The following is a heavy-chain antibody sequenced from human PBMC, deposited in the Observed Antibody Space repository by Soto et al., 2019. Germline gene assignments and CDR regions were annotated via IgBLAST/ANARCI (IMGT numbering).Heavy chain of an antibody. Sequence: EVQLVESGGGLVQPGGSLRLSCAASGFTFSAYDMHWVRQPTGKGLEWVSAIGTLHDTYYPDSVKGRFTISKENAKDSLYLQITSETPEERGVYYCARQAFSRQGGGGWFDPWGQGTLVTVSS. CDR1: GFTFSAYD. J-gene: IGHJ5*02. V-gene: IGHV3-13*01. CDR3: ARQAFSRQGGGGWFDP. D-gene: IGHD3-16*01. CDR2: IGTLHDT.